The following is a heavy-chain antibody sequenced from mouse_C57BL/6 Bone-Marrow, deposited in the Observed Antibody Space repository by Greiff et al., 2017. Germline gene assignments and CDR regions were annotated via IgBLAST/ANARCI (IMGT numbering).Heavy chain of an antibody. CDR3: TDFITRKGYAMDY. Sequence: QVQLQQSGAELVRPGASVTLSCKASGYTFTDYEMHWVKQTPVHGLEWIGAIDPETGGTANNQKFKGKAILTADKSSSTAYMELRSLTSEDSAVYYCTDFITRKGYAMDYWGQGTSVTVSS. CDR1: GYTFTDYE. CDR2: IDPETGGT. J-gene: IGHJ4*01. D-gene: IGHD1-1*01. V-gene: IGHV1-15*01.